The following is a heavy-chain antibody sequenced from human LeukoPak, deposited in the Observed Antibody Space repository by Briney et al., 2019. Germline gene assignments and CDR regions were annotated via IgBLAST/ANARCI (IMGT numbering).Heavy chain of an antibody. D-gene: IGHD2-8*01. Sequence: SETLSLTCTVSGGSISPYYWSWIRQPPGKGLEWIGYIYYSGSTNYNPSLKSRVTISVDTSKNQFSLKLSSVTAADTALYYCARQAFNGERARYFDYWGQGTLVTVSS. V-gene: IGHV4-59*08. CDR1: GGSISPYY. J-gene: IGHJ4*02. CDR3: ARQAFNGERARYFDY. CDR2: IYYSGST.